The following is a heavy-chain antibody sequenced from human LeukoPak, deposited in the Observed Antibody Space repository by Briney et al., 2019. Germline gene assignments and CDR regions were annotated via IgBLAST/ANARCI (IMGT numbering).Heavy chain of an antibody. CDR2: ISAYNGNT. D-gene: IGHD3-3*01. CDR3: ARVYYDFWSLFRYYYGMDV. Sequence: ASVKVSCKASGYTFTSYGISWVRQAPGQGLEWMGWISAYNGNTNYAQKLQGRVTMTTDTSTSTAYMELRSLRSDDTAVYYCARVYYDFWSLFRYYYGMDVWGLGTTVTVSS. J-gene: IGHJ6*02. V-gene: IGHV1-18*01. CDR1: GYTFTSYG.